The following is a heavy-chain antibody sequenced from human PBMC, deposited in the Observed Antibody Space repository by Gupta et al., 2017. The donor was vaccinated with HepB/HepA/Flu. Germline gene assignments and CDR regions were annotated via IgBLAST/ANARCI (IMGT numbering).Heavy chain of an antibody. D-gene: IGHD3-3*01. Sequence: EVQLLESGGGLVQPGGSLRLPCEASGFTFSSYYMSWVRQAPGKGLEWVSSISGSGDFTEYADSVKGRFTITRDNSKSTLYLQMNSLRVEDTATYFCANWRGYQSEFEYWGQGSLVTVSS. CDR2: ISGSGDFT. CDR1: GFTFSSYY. CDR3: ANWRGYQSEFEY. V-gene: IGHV3-23*01. J-gene: IGHJ4*02.